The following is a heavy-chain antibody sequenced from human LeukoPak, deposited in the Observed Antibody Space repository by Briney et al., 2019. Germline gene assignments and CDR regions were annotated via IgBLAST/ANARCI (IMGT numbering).Heavy chain of an antibody. CDR1: VYTFTSYD. D-gene: IGHD5-18*01. CDR2: MNPNSGNT. V-gene: IGHV1-8*01. Sequence: GASVKVSCKASVYTFTSYDSNWVRQATGQGLEWMGWMNPNSGNTGYAQKFQGRVTMTRNTSISTAYMELSSLRSEDTAVYYCATSSWIRNYWGQGTLVTVSS. J-gene: IGHJ4*02. CDR3: ATSSWIRNY.